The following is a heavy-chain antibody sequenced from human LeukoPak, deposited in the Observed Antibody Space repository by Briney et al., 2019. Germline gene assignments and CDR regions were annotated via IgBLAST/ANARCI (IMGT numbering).Heavy chain of an antibody. CDR1: GFSFSSSG. D-gene: IGHD1-14*01. J-gene: IGHJ4*02. Sequence: GRSLRLSCAASGFSFSSSGINWVRQAPGKGLEWVPSIGSTGTDRYYADSVKGRFTISRDNAKNSLYLQMNSLRAEDTAVYYCATETIGRHYDYWGQGTLLTVSS. V-gene: IGHV3-21*01. CDR2: IGSTGTDR. CDR3: ATETIGRHYDY.